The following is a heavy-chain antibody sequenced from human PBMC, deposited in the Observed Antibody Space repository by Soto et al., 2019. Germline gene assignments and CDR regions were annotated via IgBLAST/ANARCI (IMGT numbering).Heavy chain of an antibody. CDR2: ISYSGST. D-gene: IGHD3-16*01. CDR1: GASMSSHY. V-gene: IGHV4-59*11. Sequence: PSETLSLTCTVSGASMSSHYWTWLRQSPGKGLEWIGYISYSGSTYYNPSHKSRVTISADISRNQFSLKLSAVISADTAVYYCARADPDASVGYWGQGTLVTVSS. CDR3: ARADPDASVGY. J-gene: IGHJ4*02.